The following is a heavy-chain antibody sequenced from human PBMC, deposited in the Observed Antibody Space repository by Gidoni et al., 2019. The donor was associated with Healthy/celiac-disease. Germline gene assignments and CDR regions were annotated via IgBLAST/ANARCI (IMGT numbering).Heavy chain of an antibody. D-gene: IGHD3-3*01. V-gene: IGHV3-11*01. CDR3: ARGYDFWSGYPNWFDP. J-gene: IGHJ5*02. CDR1: GFTFSDYY. Sequence: QVQLVESVGGLVKPGWSLRLSCAASGFTFSDYYMSWIRQAPGKGREWVSYISSSGSTIYYADAVKGRFTISRDKAKNSLYLQMNSLRAEDTAVYYCARGYDFWSGYPNWFDPWGQGTLVTVSS. CDR2: ISSSGSTI.